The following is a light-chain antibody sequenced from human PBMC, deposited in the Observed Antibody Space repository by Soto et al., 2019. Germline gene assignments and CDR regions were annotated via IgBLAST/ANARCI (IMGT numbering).Light chain of an antibody. Sequence: QSALTQPPSASGSPGQSVAISCTGTSSDVGGYNYVSWYQQHPGKAPKLMLYEVNNRPSWVPDRFSGSKSGNTASLPVSGLQAEDEADYYCSSYAGTNNFVVFGGGTKLTVL. V-gene: IGLV2-8*01. CDR1: SSDVGGYNY. CDR3: SSYAGTNNFVV. J-gene: IGLJ2*01. CDR2: EVN.